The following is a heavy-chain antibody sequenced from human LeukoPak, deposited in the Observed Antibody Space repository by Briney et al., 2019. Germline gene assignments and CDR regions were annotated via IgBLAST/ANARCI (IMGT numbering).Heavy chain of an antibody. CDR1: GVTFSSAA. Sequence: GGSLRLSCAASGVTFSSAAMRWGRQAPGKGAEGGASISGSGGLTYSAASVKGRFTISRDNSKRTLFLQMNSLRAEDTAVYYCAKVHYTASFPGSFPGRNYFDSWGQGSLVTVSS. V-gene: IGHV3-23*01. J-gene: IGHJ4*02. CDR3: AKVHYTASFPGSFPGRNYFDS. CDR2: ISGSGGLT. D-gene: IGHD1-26*01.